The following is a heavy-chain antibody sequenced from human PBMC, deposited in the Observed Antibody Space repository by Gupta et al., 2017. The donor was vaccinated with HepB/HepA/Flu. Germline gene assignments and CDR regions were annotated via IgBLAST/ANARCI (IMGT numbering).Heavy chain of an antibody. Sequence: EVQLVESGGGVVRPGGSLRLSCAASGFTFDDYGMSWVRQAPGKGLEWVSGINWNGGSTGYADSVKGRFTISRDNAKNSLYLQMNSLRAEDTALYHCARSGGGQLVRNYYGMDVWGQGTTVTVSS. V-gene: IGHV3-20*01. J-gene: IGHJ6*02. CDR1: GFTFDDYG. D-gene: IGHD6-13*01. CDR3: ARSGGGQLVRNYYGMDV. CDR2: INWNGGST.